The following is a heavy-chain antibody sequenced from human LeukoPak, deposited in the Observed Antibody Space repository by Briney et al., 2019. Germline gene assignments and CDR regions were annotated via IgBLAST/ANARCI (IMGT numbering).Heavy chain of an antibody. CDR1: GGSISSGGYS. V-gene: IGHV4-30-4*07. CDR2: IYHSGST. J-gene: IGHJ4*02. Sequence: PSETLSLTCAVSGGSISSGGYSWSWIRQPPWKGLEWIGNIYHSGSTYYNPSLKNRITISVDTSKNQFSLKLSSVTAADTAVYYCAREKYYGSGTNYMDYWGQGTLVTVSS. D-gene: IGHD3-10*01. CDR3: AREKYYGSGTNYMDY.